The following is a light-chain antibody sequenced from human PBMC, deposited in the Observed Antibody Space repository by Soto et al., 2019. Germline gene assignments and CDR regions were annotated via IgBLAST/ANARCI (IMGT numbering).Light chain of an antibody. CDR2: DAS. J-gene: IGKJ5*01. V-gene: IGKV3-11*01. CDR1: QSVSRY. Sequence: ETVLTQSPATLSLSPGERATLSCRASQSVSRYLAWYQQKPGQGPRLLIYDASNRATGIPARFSGSGSGTDFTLTISILEPVDFAIYYCQQRSNWPPITFGQGTRLEIK. CDR3: QQRSNWPPIT.